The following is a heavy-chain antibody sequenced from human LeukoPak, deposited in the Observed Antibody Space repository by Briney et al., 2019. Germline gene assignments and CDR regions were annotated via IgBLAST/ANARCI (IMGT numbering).Heavy chain of an antibody. J-gene: IGHJ4*02. CDR1: GYTFTSYG. D-gene: IGHD2-15*01. Sequence: GASVKVSCKASGYTFTSYGISWVRQAPGQGLEWMGWISAYNGNTNYAQKLQGRVTMTTDTSTSAAYMELRSLRSDDTAVYYCARVYCSGGSCYNRHFDYWGQGTLVTVPS. V-gene: IGHV1-18*01. CDR2: ISAYNGNT. CDR3: ARVYCSGGSCYNRHFDY.